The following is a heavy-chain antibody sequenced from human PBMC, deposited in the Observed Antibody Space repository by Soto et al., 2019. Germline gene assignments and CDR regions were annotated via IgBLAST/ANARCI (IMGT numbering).Heavy chain of an antibody. D-gene: IGHD6-6*01. V-gene: IGHV3-23*01. CDR2: TSGSGATT. Sequence: EVQLLESGGGLVQPGGSMRLSCAASGFTFSTYAISWVRQAPGKGLEWVSVTSGSGATTYYADSVKDRFTISIDNSKNTLYLQMSSLRAEDTAVYYCAKDRWDSSSSHGMDVWGQGTTVSVSS. CDR1: GFTFSTYA. CDR3: AKDRWDSSSSHGMDV. J-gene: IGHJ6*02.